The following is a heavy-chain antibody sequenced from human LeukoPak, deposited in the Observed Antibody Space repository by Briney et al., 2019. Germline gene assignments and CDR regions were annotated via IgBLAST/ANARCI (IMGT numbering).Heavy chain of an antibody. Sequence: GGSLRLSCVASGFTFSRYVIHWVRQAPGKGLEWVAVISKDGSDEYYADSVKGRFTVSRDPSKNSLYLQMNNLRGEDTAVYYCARAAPVRGVTFFDYWSQGTLITVSS. CDR1: GFTFSRYV. V-gene: IGHV3-30*04. J-gene: IGHJ4*02. CDR3: ARAAPVRGVTFFDY. CDR2: ISKDGSDE. D-gene: IGHD3-10*01.